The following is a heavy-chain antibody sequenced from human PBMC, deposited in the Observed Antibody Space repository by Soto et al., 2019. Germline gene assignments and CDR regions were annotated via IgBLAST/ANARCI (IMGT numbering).Heavy chain of an antibody. D-gene: IGHD1-26*01. CDR1: GYTLTELS. V-gene: IGHV1-24*01. CDR2: FDPEDGET. J-gene: IGHJ2*01. Sequence: ASVKVSCKVSGYTLTELSMHWVRQAPGKGLEWMGGFDPEDGETIYAQKFQGRVTITRDTSASTAYMELSSLRSEDTAVYYCGRGGSLYWYSDLWGLGTLVPVSP. CDR3: GRGGSLYWYSDL.